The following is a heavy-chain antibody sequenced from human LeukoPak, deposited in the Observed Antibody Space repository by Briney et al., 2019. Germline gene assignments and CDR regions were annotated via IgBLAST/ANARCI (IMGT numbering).Heavy chain of an antibody. CDR1: GFTFSSYA. D-gene: IGHD1-26*01. V-gene: IGHV3-30-3*01. CDR3: ARPKGDVVGAIID. CDR2: ISYDGSNK. J-gene: IGHJ4*02. Sequence: GGSLRLSCAASGFTFSSYAMHWVRQAPGKGLEWVAVISYDGSNKYYADSVKGRFTISRDNSKNTLYLQMNSLRAEDTAVYYCARPKGDVVGAIIDGDQGTLVTVSS.